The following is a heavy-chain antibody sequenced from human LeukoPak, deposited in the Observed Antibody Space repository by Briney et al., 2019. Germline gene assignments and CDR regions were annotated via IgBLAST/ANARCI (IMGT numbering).Heavy chain of an antibody. CDR1: GFTFDQYA. CDR2: VSWNSGDI. CDR3: ARWSTTPDTEAGDY. Sequence: GGSLRLSCAASGFTFDQYAMHWVRQVPGKGLEWVSGVSWNSGDIVYADSVRGRFSISRDNAKNTVYLQMNKLRAEDTAVYFCARWSTTPDTEAGDYWGQGTLVTVSS. V-gene: IGHV3-9*01. J-gene: IGHJ4*02. D-gene: IGHD1/OR15-1a*01.